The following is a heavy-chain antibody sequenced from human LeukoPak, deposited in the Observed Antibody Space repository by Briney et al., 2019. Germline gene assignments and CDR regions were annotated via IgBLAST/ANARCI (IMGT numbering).Heavy chain of an antibody. J-gene: IGHJ1*01. CDR3: AKDRDPYSSGTWDS. Sequence: SLRLSCIASGFTFNKYGMHWVRQAPGKGLEWVAVRSDDGSAQHYADSVRGRFTNSRDNSKNTLSLQMNSLRPEDTAMYFCAKDRDPYSSGTWDSWGQGTLVIVSS. CDR2: RSDDGSAQ. V-gene: IGHV3-30*18. CDR1: GFTFNKYG. D-gene: IGHD3-22*01.